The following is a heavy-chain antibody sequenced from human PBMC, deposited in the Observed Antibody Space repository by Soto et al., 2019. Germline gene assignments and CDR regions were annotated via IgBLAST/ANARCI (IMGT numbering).Heavy chain of an antibody. CDR2: IIPIFGTA. V-gene: IGHV1-69*13. J-gene: IGHJ4*02. Sequence: SVKVACKAAGGTFSSYAISWVRQAPGQGLEWMGGIIPIFGTANYAQKFQGRVTITADESTSTAYMELSSLRSEDTAVYYCARGHMVTAIRQYFDYWGQGTLVTVSS. CDR3: ARGHMVTAIRQYFDY. D-gene: IGHD2-21*02. CDR1: GGTFSSYA.